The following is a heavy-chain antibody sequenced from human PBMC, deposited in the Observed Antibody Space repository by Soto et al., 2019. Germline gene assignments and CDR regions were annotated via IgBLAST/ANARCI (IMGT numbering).Heavy chain of an antibody. CDR3: ARNVPVTALGY. Sequence: VRLVESGGGLVQPGGSLRLSCAASGVTVGNNYMSWVRQAPGKGLEWVSVTYSGGDTCYADSVKGRFTMSRDSTKNTVYLQMDSLRAEDTAVYFCARNVPVTALGYWGQGSLVTVSS. D-gene: IGHD4-17*01. V-gene: IGHV3-66*01. CDR1: GVTVGNNY. CDR2: TYSGGDT. J-gene: IGHJ4*02.